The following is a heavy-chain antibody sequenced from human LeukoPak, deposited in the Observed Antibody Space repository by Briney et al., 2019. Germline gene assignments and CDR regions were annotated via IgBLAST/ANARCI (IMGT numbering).Heavy chain of an antibody. J-gene: IGHJ4*02. Sequence: PGGSLRLSCAASGFTFSDHYMDWVRQAPGKGLEWVSSISSSSSYIYYADSVKGRFTISRDNAKNSLYLQMNSLRAEDTAVYYCARDRSSSWFDYWGQGTLVTVSS. CDR2: ISSSSSYI. D-gene: IGHD6-13*01. CDR1: GFTFSDHY. V-gene: IGHV3-21*01. CDR3: ARDRSSSWFDY.